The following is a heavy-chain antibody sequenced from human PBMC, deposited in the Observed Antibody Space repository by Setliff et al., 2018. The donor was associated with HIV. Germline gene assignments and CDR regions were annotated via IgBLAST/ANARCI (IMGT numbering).Heavy chain of an antibody. V-gene: IGHV3-49*04. J-gene: IGHJ4*02. CDR1: GFTFSNYW. Sequence: PGGSLRLSCAASGFTFSNYWMSWVRQAPGKGLEWVGFIRSKTYSAATTYAASVKGRFSISRDDSKSIAYLQMNRVTHEDTGVYFCATVRAVNGFKDFDTGGQGTRVTVSA. D-gene: IGHD1-1*01. CDR2: IRSKTYSAAT. CDR3: ATVRAVNGFKDFDT.